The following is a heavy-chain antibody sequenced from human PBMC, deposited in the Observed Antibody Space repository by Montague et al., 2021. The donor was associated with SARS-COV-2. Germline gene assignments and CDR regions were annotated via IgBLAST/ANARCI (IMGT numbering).Heavy chain of an antibody. Sequence: CAISGDSVSTNSGTWNWVRLSPSRGLEWLGRTYYRSEWHSDYSVSVKSRISINPDTSKNQFSLQLNSVTPEDTAVYYCARAERGSCGDGNCYQYFFNYWGKGTLVAVSS. J-gene: IGHJ4*02. CDR3: ARAERGSCGDGNCYQYFFNY. D-gene: IGHD2-15*01. V-gene: IGHV6-1*01. CDR2: TYYRSEWHS. CDR1: GDSVSTNSGT.